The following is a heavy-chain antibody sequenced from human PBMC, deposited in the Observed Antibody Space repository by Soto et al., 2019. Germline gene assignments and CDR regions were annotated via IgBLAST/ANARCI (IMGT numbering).Heavy chain of an antibody. Sequence: GGSLRLSCAASGIPFVTYALHWVRRAPGKGLEWVAVISYDGKYKYYSDSVQGRFTISRDDSKNTLYLHMNSLRLEDTAVYYCARAPDFGSGSSRRFWYLDLWGHGTLVTVSS. CDR2: ISYDGKYK. J-gene: IGHJ2*01. V-gene: IGHV3-30*04. D-gene: IGHD3-10*01. CDR1: GIPFVTYA. CDR3: ARAPDFGSGSSRRFWYLDL.